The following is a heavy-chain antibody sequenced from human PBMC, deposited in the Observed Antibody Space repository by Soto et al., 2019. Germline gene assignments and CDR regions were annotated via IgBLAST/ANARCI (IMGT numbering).Heavy chain of an antibody. J-gene: IGHJ6*04. D-gene: IGHD2-2*01. CDR3: ARFGVCSITICFFPSRFHKRGYYYYYGMDV. CDR2: ISGYNGNT. Sequence: ASVKVSCKASGYTFTSYAMHWVRQAPGQRLEWMGWISGYNGNTNLAQKLQGRVTMTTDTPTSTAFMELRSLRSDDTAVYYCARFGVCSITICFFPSRFHKRGYYYYYGMDVWGKGTTVPVSS. CDR1: GYTFTSYA. V-gene: IGHV1-18*01.